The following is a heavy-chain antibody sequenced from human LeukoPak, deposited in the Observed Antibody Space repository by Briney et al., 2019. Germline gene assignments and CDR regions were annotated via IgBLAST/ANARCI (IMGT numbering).Heavy chain of an antibody. D-gene: IGHD6-19*01. J-gene: IGHJ4*02. V-gene: IGHV3-30*03. CDR2: MSYDGRTK. CDR1: GFSFSTYG. CDR3: SGVWYHFDY. Sequence: GGSLRLSCAASGFSFSTYGMHWVRQAPGKGLEWVAVMSYDGRTKYYADSVKGRFTISRDNSKNTLYLQVNSLRPEDTAVYHCSGVWYHFDYWGRGTLVTVSS.